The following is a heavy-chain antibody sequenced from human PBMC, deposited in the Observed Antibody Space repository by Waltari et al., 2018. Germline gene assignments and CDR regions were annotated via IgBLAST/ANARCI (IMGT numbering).Heavy chain of an antibody. J-gene: IGHJ4*02. CDR2: INPNSGGT. CDR1: GYTFTGYH. D-gene: IGHD3-22*01. CDR3: AREGVGGYYYDSSGPLSPFDY. Sequence: QVQLVQSGAEVKKPGASVTVSCKASGYTFTGYHMHWVRQAPGKGLAWMGWINPNSGGTNYAQKFQGRVTMTRDTSISTAYMELSRLRSDDTAVYYCAREGVGGYYYDSSGPLSPFDYWGQGTLVTVSS. V-gene: IGHV1-2*02.